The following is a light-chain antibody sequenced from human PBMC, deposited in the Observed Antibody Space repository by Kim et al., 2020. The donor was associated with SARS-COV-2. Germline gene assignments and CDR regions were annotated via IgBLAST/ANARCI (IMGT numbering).Light chain of an antibody. V-gene: IGKV3-20*01. CDR2: AAS. CDR1: QSFSGF. CDR3: QQYGRSPYT. Sequence: EIVLTQSPGTLSLSPGERATLSCRASQSFSGFLAWYQQKPGQAPRLLIYAASNRATDIPDRFSGSGSETDFTLTINRLEPEDFAVYYCQQYGRSPYTFGQGTKLEI. J-gene: IGKJ2*01.